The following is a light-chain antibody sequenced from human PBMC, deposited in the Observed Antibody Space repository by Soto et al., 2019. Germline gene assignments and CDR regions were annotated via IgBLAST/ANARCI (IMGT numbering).Light chain of an antibody. CDR1: QYISSY. V-gene: IGKV1-39*01. CDR2: GAS. J-gene: IGKJ3*01. CDR3: QQSYSRPLT. Sequence: DIQMTQSPSSLSASVGDRVTITCRASQYISSYVNWYQQKPGKAPKFLIYGASDLQRGVPSRFSGSGSGTDFTLTINSLQPEDFATYYCQQSYSRPLTFGAWTKLDIK.